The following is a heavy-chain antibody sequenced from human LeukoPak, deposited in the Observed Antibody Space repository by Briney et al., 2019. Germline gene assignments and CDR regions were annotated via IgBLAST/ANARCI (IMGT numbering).Heavy chain of an antibody. CDR2: INSDGSST. J-gene: IGHJ4*02. CDR3: ARGSPLSLSGYGFYLFDY. D-gene: IGHD5-12*01. V-gene: IGHV3-74*01. Sequence: GGSLRLSCAASGFTFSSYWMHWVRQAPGKGLVWVSRINSDGSSTSYADSVEGRFTISRDNAKNTLYLQMNSLRAEDTAVYYCARGSPLSLSGYGFYLFDYWGQGTLVTVSS. CDR1: GFTFSSYW.